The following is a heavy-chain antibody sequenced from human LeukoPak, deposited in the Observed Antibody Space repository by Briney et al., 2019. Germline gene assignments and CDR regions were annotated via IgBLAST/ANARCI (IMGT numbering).Heavy chain of an antibody. D-gene: IGHD3-10*01. CDR3: TTGSSSFP. CDR2: LKSKTDGGTT. J-gene: IGHJ5*02. Sequence: GGSLRLSCAASGFSFSDAWMSWVRQPPGKGLEWVGRLKSKTDGGTTDYAAPVKGRFTISRDDSRNTLYLQMNSLKTEDTAVYYCTTGSSSFPWGQGTLVTVSS. V-gene: IGHV3-15*01. CDR1: GFSFSDAW.